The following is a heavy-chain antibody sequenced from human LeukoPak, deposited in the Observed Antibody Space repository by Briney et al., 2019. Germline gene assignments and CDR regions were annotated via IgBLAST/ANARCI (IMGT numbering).Heavy chain of an antibody. Sequence: SETLSLTCSASGGSISSYYWSFIRQPPGKGLEWIGYVYYSGSTNYNPSLKSRVTISVDTSKNQFSLKLSSVTAADTAVYYCRRHYIAGYFFDYWGQGTLVTVSS. J-gene: IGHJ4*02. CDR3: RRHYIAGYFFDY. CDR2: VYYSGST. V-gene: IGHV4-59*08. D-gene: IGHD1-14*01. CDR1: GGSISSYY.